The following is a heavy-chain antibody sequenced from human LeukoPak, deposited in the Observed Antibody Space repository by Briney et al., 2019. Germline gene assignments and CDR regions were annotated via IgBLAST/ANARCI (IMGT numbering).Heavy chain of an antibody. CDR1: GFTFDDYA. V-gene: IGHV3-9*01. Sequence: PGRSLRLSCAASGFTFDDYAMHWVRQAPGKGLEWVSGISWNSGSIGYADSVKGRFTISRDNAKNSLYLQMNSLRAEDTALYYCAKDMAGTEWVWSFDYWGQGTLVTVSS. J-gene: IGHJ4*02. CDR2: ISWNSGSI. CDR3: AKDMAGTEWVWSFDY. D-gene: IGHD2-21*02.